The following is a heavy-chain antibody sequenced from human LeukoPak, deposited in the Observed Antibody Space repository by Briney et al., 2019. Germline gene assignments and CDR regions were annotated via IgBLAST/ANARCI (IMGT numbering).Heavy chain of an antibody. D-gene: IGHD2-2*02. CDR1: GGTFSSYA. CDR3: ARAEYCSSTSCYRVRFDY. V-gene: IGHV1-69*06. Sequence: SVKVSCKASGGTFSSYAISWVRQAPGQGLEWMGGIIPIFGTANYAQKFQGRVTITADKSTSTAYMELSSLRSEDTAAYYCARAEYCSSTSCYRVRFDYWGQGTLVTVSS. CDR2: IIPIFGTA. J-gene: IGHJ4*02.